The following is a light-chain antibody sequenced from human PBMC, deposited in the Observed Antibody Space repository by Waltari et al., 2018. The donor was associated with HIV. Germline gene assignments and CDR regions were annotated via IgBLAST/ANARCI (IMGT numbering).Light chain of an antibody. Sequence: SVLTQPASVSGSPGQSITISCSGPPSAMRSLHFVSCYQQSPCKAPKPIIFEVSSRPSGISDRFSGFKSGDTASLTISALRTDDEAYYFCSSYSPRGFVMFGGGTKVTVL. CDR1: PSAMRSLHF. CDR3: SSYSPRGFVM. CDR2: EVS. J-gene: IGLJ3*02. V-gene: IGLV2-14*01.